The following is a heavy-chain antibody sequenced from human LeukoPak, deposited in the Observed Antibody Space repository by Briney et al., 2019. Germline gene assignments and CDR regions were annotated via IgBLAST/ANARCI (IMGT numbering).Heavy chain of an antibody. CDR1: GFTFGSYA. D-gene: IGHD6-19*01. Sequence: SGGSLRLSCAASGFTFGSYAMTWARQAPGKGLEWVSAISGPGGSTFYADSVKGRFTISRDNSKNTLNLQMNSLRAKDTAVYFCTTGYSSGWYNEGNYWGQGKLVTVSS. CDR3: TTGYSSGWYNEGNY. J-gene: IGHJ4*02. CDR2: ISGPGGST. V-gene: IGHV3-23*01.